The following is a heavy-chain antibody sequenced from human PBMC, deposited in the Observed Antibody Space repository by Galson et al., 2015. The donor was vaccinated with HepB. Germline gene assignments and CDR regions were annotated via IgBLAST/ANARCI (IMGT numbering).Heavy chain of an antibody. V-gene: IGHV1-18*01. J-gene: IGHJ6*02. D-gene: IGHD5-12*01. CDR2: ISGYNGNT. Sequence: SVKVSCKASGYSFTSYGISWVRQAPGQGLEWMGWISGYNGNTNYAHKLQGRVTMTTDTSTSTAYMELRSLRSDDTAVYYCARDRLLVATSMDVWGQGTTVTVSS. CDR3: ARDRLLVATSMDV. CDR1: GYSFTSYG.